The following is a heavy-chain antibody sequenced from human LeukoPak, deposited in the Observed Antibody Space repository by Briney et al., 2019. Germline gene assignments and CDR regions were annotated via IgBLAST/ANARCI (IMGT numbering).Heavy chain of an antibody. CDR2: FSGSTGST. CDR1: GITLSNYG. J-gene: IGHJ6*03. CDR3: ARGGMRGKISYTYYYMDV. D-gene: IGHD2-2*02. V-gene: IGHV3-23*01. Sequence: GGSLRLSCAVSGITLSNYGMSWVRQAPGKGLEWVSGFSGSTGSTHYADSVKGRFTISRDNSRDTLSLQMNSLRGEDTAVYYCARGGMRGKISYTYYYMDVWGKGTTVTVSS.